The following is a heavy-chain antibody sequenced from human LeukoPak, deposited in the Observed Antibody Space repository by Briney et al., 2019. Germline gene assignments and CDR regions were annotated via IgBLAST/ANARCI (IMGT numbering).Heavy chain of an antibody. J-gene: IGHJ4*02. CDR2: INHSGST. CDR3: ARGDSSGYFFDY. V-gene: IGHV4-34*01. D-gene: IGHD3-22*01. CDR1: GGSFSGYY. Sequence: SETLSLTCAVYGGSFSGYYWSRIRQPPGKGLEWIGEINHSGSTNYNPSLKSRVTISVDTSRNQFSLKLSSVTAADTAVYYCARGDSSGYFFDYWGQGTLVTVSS.